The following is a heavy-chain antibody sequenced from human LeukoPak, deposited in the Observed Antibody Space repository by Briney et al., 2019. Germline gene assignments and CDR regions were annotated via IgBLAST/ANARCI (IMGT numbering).Heavy chain of an antibody. CDR2: IRYDGSNK. Sequence: GGSLRLSCAASGFTFSSYGMHWVRQAPGKGLEWVAFIRYDGSNKYYADSVKGRFTISRDNSKNTLYLQMNSLRAEDTALYYCAKDRIAVAGGFDYWGQGTLVTVSS. J-gene: IGHJ4*02. D-gene: IGHD6-19*01. CDR3: AKDRIAVAGGFDY. V-gene: IGHV3-30*02. CDR1: GFTFSSYG.